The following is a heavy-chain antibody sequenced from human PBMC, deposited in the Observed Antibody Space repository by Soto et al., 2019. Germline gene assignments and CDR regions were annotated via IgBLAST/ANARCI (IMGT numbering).Heavy chain of an antibody. CDR2: IIPIFGTA. CDR3: ARERFQVISDGMDV. V-gene: IGHV1-69*13. D-gene: IGHD2-21*01. Sequence: SVKVSCKASGGTFSSYAISWVRQAPGQGLEWMGGIIPIFGTANYAQKFQGRVTITADESTSTAYLELSSLRFDDAAVYFCARERFQVISDGMDVWGQGTTVTVSS. CDR1: GGTFSSYA. J-gene: IGHJ6*02.